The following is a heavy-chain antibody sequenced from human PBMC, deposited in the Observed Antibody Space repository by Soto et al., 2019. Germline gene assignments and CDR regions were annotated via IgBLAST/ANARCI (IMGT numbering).Heavy chain of an antibody. D-gene: IGHD2-21*02. J-gene: IGHJ4*02. CDR2: ISASNGDT. CDR1: GYTFNNFV. Sequence: QVQLVQSGTEVQKPGASVKVSCKASGYTFNNFVVAWVRQAPGQGLEWMGWISASNGDTNYAQKFQGGVTMTTDTSTNPAYMHLRSLRSDDTAVYYCARATVGVVPTATHIDHWGQGTRVSVSS. CDR3: ARATVGVVPTATHIDH. V-gene: IGHV1-18*01.